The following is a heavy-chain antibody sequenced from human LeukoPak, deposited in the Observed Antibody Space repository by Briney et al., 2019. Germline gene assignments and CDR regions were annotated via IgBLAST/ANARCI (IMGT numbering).Heavy chain of an antibody. CDR2: ISYDGSNK. J-gene: IGHJ5*02. CDR3: ARGAGIYYTTGWTGWFDP. Sequence: GGSLRLSWAASGFTFSSYGMHWVRQAPGKGLEWVAVISYDGSNKYYADSVKGRFTISRDNSKNTLYLQMNSLRAEDTAVYYCARGAGIYYTTGWTGWFDPWGQGTLVTVTS. CDR1: GFTFSSYG. V-gene: IGHV3-30*03. D-gene: IGHD6-19*01.